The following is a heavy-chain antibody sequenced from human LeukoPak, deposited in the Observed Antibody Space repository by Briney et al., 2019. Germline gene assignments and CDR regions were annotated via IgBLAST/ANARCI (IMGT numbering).Heavy chain of an antibody. D-gene: IGHD3-22*01. CDR1: GYTFTSYY. V-gene: IGHV1-2*02. Sequence: ASVKVSCKPSGYTFTSYYMHWVRQAPGHGLEWMGWINPNSGGTNYAQKFQGRVTMTRDTSISTAYMELSRLRSDDTAVYYCARVDDSSGYYYALFDYWGQGTLVTVSS. CDR2: INPNSGGT. J-gene: IGHJ4*02. CDR3: ARVDDSSGYYYALFDY.